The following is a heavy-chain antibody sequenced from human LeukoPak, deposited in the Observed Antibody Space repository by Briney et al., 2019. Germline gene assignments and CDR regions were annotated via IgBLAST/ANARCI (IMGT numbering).Heavy chain of an antibody. D-gene: IGHD4-17*01. CDR2: IYYSGST. CDR3: ARRDYGDRRGAFDI. Sequence: SQTLSLTCTVSGGSISSDGYYWSWIRQHPGKGLEWIGSIYYSGSTYYNPSLKSRVTISVDTSKNQFSLKLSSVTAADTAVYYCARRDYGDRRGAFDIWGQGTMVTVSS. J-gene: IGHJ3*02. V-gene: IGHV4-31*03. CDR1: GGSISSDGYY.